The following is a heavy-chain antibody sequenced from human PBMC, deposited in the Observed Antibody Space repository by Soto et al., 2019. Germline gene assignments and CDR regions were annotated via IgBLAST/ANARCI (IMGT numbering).Heavy chain of an antibody. V-gene: IGHV3-66*01. Sequence: PGGSLRLSCAASGFTVGSNYMFWVRQAPGKGLEWVSTIYSGGGTYYADSVKGRFTISRDNPKNTLYLQMNSLRAEDTAVYHCAKDGYYNGFDVWGQGTTVTVSS. CDR3: AKDGYYNGFDV. CDR1: GFTVGSNY. CDR2: IYSGGGT. J-gene: IGHJ6*02.